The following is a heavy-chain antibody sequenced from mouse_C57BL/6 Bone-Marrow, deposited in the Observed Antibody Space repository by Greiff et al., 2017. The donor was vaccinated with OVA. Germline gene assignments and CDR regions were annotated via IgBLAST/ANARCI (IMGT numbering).Heavy chain of an antibody. V-gene: IGHV1-15*01. J-gene: IGHJ4*01. CDR3: TRGYSNYYAMDY. Sequence: QVQLKESGAELVRPGASVTLSCKASGYTFTDYEMHWVKQTPVHGLEWIGAIDPETGGTAYTQKFKGKAILTADKSSSTAYMELRSLTSEDSADYYCTRGYSNYYAMDYWGQGTSVTVSS. D-gene: IGHD2-5*01. CDR2: IDPETGGT. CDR1: GYTFTDYE.